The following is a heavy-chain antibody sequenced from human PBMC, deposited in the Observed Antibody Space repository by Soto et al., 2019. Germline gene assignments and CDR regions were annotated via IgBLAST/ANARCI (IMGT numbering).Heavy chain of an antibody. D-gene: IGHD2-15*01. J-gene: IGHJ4*02. Sequence: ISWVRQAPGQGLEWMGWISAYNGNTNYAQKLQGRVTMTTDTSTSTAYMELRSLRSDDTAVYYCARVVQYCSGGSCYRYYFDYWGQGTLVTVSS. V-gene: IGHV1-18*01. CDR3: ARVVQYCSGGSCYRYYFDY. CDR2: ISAYNGNT.